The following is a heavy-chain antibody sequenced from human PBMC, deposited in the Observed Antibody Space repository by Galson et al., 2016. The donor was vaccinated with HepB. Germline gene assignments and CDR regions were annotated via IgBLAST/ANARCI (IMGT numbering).Heavy chain of an antibody. CDR1: GFTFSSYT. J-gene: IGHJ6*02. D-gene: IGHD3-22*01. V-gene: IGHV3-21*01. CDR2: ISSTSTYI. Sequence: SLRLSCAASGFTFSSYTMKWVRQAPGKGLEWVSSISSTSTYIYYADSVKGRFTISRDNAKNSLYLQMNSLRAEDTAVYYCARDQSSDSGAYFGSDYCCGMDVWGQGTTVTVSS. CDR3: ARDQSSDSGAYFGSDYCCGMDV.